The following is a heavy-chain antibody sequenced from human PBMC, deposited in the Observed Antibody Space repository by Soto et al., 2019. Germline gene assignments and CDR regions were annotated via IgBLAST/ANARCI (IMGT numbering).Heavy chain of an antibody. J-gene: IGHJ4*02. V-gene: IGHV4-31*03. CDR1: GGSISSGGSY. CDR3: ARDRDSYGFHDY. CDR2: IHYSGTT. D-gene: IGHD5-18*01. Sequence: QVQLQESGPGLVKPSQTLSVTCTVSGGSISSGGSYWSWIRQHPGKGLEWIGYIHYSGTTYYNPSLKCRVTISIDTSKKQFSLKLSSVTAAASAVYYCARDRDSYGFHDYWGQGTLVTVSS.